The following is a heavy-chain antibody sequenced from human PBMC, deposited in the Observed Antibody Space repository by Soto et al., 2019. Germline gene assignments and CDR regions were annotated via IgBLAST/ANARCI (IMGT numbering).Heavy chain of an antibody. Sequence: QVQLVESGGGLVKPGGSLRLSCAASGFTFSDYYMSWIRQAPGKGLEWVSYISSSGSTIYYADSVKGRFTISRDNPQISLSLQMNSLRAEDTAVYYCASPTVTPHYGMDVWGQGTTVTVSS. J-gene: IGHJ6*02. D-gene: IGHD4-17*01. CDR3: ASPTVTPHYGMDV. V-gene: IGHV3-11*01. CDR2: ISSSGSTI. CDR1: GFTFSDYY.